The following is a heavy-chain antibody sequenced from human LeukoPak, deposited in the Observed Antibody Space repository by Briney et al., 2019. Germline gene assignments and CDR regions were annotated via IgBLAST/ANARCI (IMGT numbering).Heavy chain of an antibody. V-gene: IGHV4-31*03. D-gene: IGHD4-17*01. CDR1: GGSISSGGYY. Sequence: SETLSLTCTVSGGSISSGGYYWSWIRQHPGKGLEWIGYIYYSGSTYYNPSLKSRVTISVDTSKNQFSLKLSSVTAADTAVYYCARSGGDYPAYLCMGVWGQGTTVTVSS. CDR2: IYYSGST. J-gene: IGHJ6*02. CDR3: ARSGGDYPAYLCMGV.